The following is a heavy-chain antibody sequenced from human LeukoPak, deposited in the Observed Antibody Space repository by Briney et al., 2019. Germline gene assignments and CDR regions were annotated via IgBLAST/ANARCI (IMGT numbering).Heavy chain of an antibody. V-gene: IGHV1-24*01. J-gene: IGHJ3*01. CDR1: GNTLSDLS. CDR2: FEPEDGET. Sequence: ASVNVSCKVSGNTLSDLSIHWVRQAPGKGLEWMGGFEPEDGETLYAQKFQGRVTMTEDTSTDTAYMELSSLRSEDTAIYFCANLRGGITCCDAFDVWGQGTVVIVSS. CDR3: ANLRGGITCCDAFDV. D-gene: IGHD3-10*01.